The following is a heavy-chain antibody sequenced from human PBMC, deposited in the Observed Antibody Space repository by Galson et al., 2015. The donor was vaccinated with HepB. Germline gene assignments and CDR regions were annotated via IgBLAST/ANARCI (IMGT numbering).Heavy chain of an antibody. CDR1: GFTFSTYA. CDR3: AKDECRGRTGLILNESDY. Sequence: SLRLSCAASGFTFSTYAMSWVRQAPGKGLEWVSSISNNGDRTYYADSVRGRFTISRDNSQNMVYLQMNSLRAEDSAVYYCAKDECRGRTGLILNESDYWGQGALVTVSS. J-gene: IGHJ4*02. V-gene: IGHV3-23*01. CDR2: ISNNGDRT. D-gene: IGHD2-15*01.